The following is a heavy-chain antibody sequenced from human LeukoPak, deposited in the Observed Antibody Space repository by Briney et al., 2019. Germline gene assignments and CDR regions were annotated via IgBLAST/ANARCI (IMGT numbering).Heavy chain of an antibody. D-gene: IGHD4-17*01. J-gene: IGHJ4*02. V-gene: IGHV4-39*01. CDR1: GGSISSSSYY. CDR2: IYYSGST. CDR3: ARHSARDYGKYYFDY. Sequence: SETLSLTCTVSGGSISSSSYYRGWIRQPPGKGLEWIGSIYYSGSTYYNPSLKSRVTISVDTSKNQFSLKLSSVTAADTAVYYCARHSARDYGKYYFDYWGQGTLVTVSS.